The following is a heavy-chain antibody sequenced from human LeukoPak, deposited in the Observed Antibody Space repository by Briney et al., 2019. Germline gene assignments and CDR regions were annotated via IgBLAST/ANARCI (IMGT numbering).Heavy chain of an antibody. D-gene: IGHD3-22*01. V-gene: IGHV3-48*04. CDR2: ISASTSSI. CDR3: AASSGSGNYAYYFDY. J-gene: IGHJ4*02. Sequence: GGSLRLSCAASGFSFSSRNMNWVRQAPGKGLEWVSYISASTSSIYYADSVKGRFTISRDIGKNSLYLQMNSLRAEDTAVYYCAASSGSGNYAYYFDYWGQGTLVTVSS. CDR1: GFSFSSRN.